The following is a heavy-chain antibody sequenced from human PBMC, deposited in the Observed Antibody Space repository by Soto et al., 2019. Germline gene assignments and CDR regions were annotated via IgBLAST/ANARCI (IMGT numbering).Heavy chain of an antibody. CDR1: AGTFRRYV. V-gene: IGHV1-69*13. Sequence: GASVKVSCLASAGTFRRYVISWLRQALGQGLAWVGGVMPILGTPNYAQKFQSRVTITADESTSTGYMELSNLTSEDTAVYYCARDRSWNSYYYDSSVPYFYGMDVWGQGTTVTVSS. D-gene: IGHD3-22*01. CDR3: ARDRSWNSYYYDSSVPYFYGMDV. J-gene: IGHJ6*02. CDR2: VMPILGTP.